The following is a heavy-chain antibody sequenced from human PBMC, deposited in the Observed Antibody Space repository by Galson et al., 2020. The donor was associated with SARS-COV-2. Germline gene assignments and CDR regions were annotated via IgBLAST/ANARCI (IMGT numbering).Heavy chain of an antibody. CDR3: AREGVQTTDAFDI. CDR1: GFTFRSYA. J-gene: IGHJ3*02. V-gene: IGHV3-30*04. Sequence: GGSLRLSCAASGFTFRSYAMHWVRQAPGTGLEWVAVISYHGSNKYYADSVKGRFTISRDNSKNTLYLQMNSLRAEDTAVYYCAREGVQTTDAFDIWGQGTMVTVSS. D-gene: IGHD4-17*01. CDR2: ISYHGSNK.